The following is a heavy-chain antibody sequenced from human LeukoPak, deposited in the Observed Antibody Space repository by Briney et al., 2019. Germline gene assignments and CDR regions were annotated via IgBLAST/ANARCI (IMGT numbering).Heavy chain of an antibody. V-gene: IGHV5-51*01. CDR2: IYPGDSDT. D-gene: IGHD3-22*01. CDR1: GYSFTSNW. J-gene: IGHJ4*02. Sequence: RGESLKISCKGSGYSFTSNWIGWVRQMPGKGLEWMGIIYPGDSDTRYSPSFQGQVTISADKSISTAYLQWSSLKASDTAMYYCARQYYYESSGYWAQPFDYWGQGTLVTVSS. CDR3: ARQYYYESSGYWAQPFDY.